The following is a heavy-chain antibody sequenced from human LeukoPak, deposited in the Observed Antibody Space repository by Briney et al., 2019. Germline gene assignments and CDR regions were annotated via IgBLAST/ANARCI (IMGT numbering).Heavy chain of an antibody. CDR3: AKGGGYEAQYYYYYLDV. D-gene: IGHD5-12*01. V-gene: IGHV3-30*02. CDR1: GFTFRSYG. Sequence: GGSLRLSCAASGFTFRSYGMHWVRQAPGKGLEWVAYIQNDGSNEQYADSVKGRFSISRDSSKNILYLQMNSLRAEDTAVYYCAKGGGYEAQYYYYYLDVWGKGTTVTISS. J-gene: IGHJ6*03. CDR2: IQNDGSNE.